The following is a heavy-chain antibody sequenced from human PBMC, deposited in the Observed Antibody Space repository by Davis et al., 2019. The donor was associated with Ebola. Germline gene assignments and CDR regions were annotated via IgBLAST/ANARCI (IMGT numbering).Heavy chain of an antibody. D-gene: IGHD4-17*01. CDR3: ARDSDGDYSVYYYGMDV. CDR1: GFTFSSYS. J-gene: IGHJ6*02. Sequence: PGGSLRLSCAASGFTFSSYSMNWVRQAPGKGLAWVSSISSSSSYIYYADSVKGRFTISRDNAKNSLYLQMNSLRAEDTAVYYCARDSDGDYSVYYYGMDVWGQGTTVTVSS. CDR2: ISSSSSYI. V-gene: IGHV3-21*01.